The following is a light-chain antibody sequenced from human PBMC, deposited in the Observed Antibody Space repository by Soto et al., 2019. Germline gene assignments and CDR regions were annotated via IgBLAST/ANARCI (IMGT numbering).Light chain of an antibody. CDR2: EVS. J-gene: IGLJ1*01. CDR3: SSYAGSNYV. Sequence: QSVLTQPPSASGSPGQSVTISCTGTSSDVGGYNYVSWYQQHPGKAPKPMIYEVSKRPSGVPDRFSGSKSGNTASLTVSGLQAEDEADYYCSSYAGSNYVFGTGTKVTVL. V-gene: IGLV2-8*01. CDR1: SSDVGGYNY.